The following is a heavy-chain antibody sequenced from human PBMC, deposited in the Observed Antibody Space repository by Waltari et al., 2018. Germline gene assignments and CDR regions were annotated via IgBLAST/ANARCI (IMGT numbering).Heavy chain of an antibody. D-gene: IGHD4-4*01. CDR1: GGSISSSSYY. V-gene: IGHV4-39*01. J-gene: IGHJ4*02. CDR3: ARQERAQSFDY. Sequence: QLQLQESDPGLVKPSETLSLTCTVSGGSISSSSYYRGWIRQPPGKGLEWIGSIYYSGSTYYNPSLKSRVTISVDTSKNQFSLKLSSVTAADTAVYYCARQERAQSFDYWGQGTLVTVSS. CDR2: IYYSGST.